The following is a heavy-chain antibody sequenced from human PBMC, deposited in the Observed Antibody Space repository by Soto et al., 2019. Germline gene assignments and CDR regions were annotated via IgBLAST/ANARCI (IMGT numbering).Heavy chain of an antibody. CDR1: GGTFSSYA. Sequence: ASVKVSCKASGGTFSSYAISWVAQAPGQRLEWLGGIIPRFGAANYAQKFQGRVTITADESTGTAYMELSSLRSEDTAVYYCAGPRRDGYTSFDYWGQGTLVTVSS. CDR2: IIPRFGAA. D-gene: IGHD5-12*01. CDR3: AGPRRDGYTSFDY. J-gene: IGHJ4*02. V-gene: IGHV1-69*13.